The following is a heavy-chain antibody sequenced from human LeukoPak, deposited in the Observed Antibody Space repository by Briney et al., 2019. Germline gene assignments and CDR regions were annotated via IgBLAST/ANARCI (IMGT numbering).Heavy chain of an antibody. Sequence: PGGSLRLSCAASGFTFSSYEMNWVRQVPGKGLEWVSYISSSGGTINYAESVKGRFTISRDNAKNSLYLQMTSLRAEDTAVYYCAKDSSVWVYFEYWGQGTLVTVSS. V-gene: IGHV3-48*03. CDR2: ISSSGGTI. D-gene: IGHD3-22*01. CDR1: GFTFSSYE. CDR3: AKDSSVWVYFEY. J-gene: IGHJ4*02.